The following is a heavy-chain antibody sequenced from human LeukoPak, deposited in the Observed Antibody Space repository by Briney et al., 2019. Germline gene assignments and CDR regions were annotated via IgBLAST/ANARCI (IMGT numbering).Heavy chain of an antibody. Sequence: GGSLRLSCAASRFTFSDYYMTWVRQAPGRGLEWVANIKEDGSEKNYVDSVKGRFTISRDNSKNTLYLQMNSLRAEDTAVYYCAKVASGSYYNWPFDYWGQGTLVTVSS. CDR3: AKVASGSYYNWPFDY. D-gene: IGHD1-26*01. V-gene: IGHV3-7*03. CDR1: RFTFSDYY. CDR2: IKEDGSEK. J-gene: IGHJ4*02.